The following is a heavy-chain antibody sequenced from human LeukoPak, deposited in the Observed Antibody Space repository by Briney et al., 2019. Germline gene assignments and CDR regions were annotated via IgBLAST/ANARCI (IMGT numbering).Heavy chain of an antibody. CDR2: IYYSGNT. V-gene: IGHV4-59*08. Sequence: SETLSLTCTVSGGSISSYYWSWIRQPPGKGLEWIAYIYYSGNTYSNPSLRSRATISVDTSKNQFSLRLSSVTAADTAVYYCARTVNIVVISTALGPVFDSWGQGTLVTVSS. J-gene: IGHJ4*02. CDR1: GGSISSYY. CDR3: ARTVNIVVISTALGPVFDS. D-gene: IGHD2-2*01.